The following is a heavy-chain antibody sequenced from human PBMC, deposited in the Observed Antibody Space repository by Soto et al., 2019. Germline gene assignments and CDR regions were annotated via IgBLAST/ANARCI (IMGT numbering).Heavy chain of an antibody. CDR1: GFTFSSYA. CDR2: ISGSGGST. CDR3: AKLRADYDYVWGSYRYSY. V-gene: IGHV3-23*01. J-gene: IGHJ4*02. D-gene: IGHD3-16*02. Sequence: EVQLLESGGGLVQPGGSLRLSCAASGFTFSSYAMSWVRQAPGKGLEWVSAISGSGGSTYYADSVKGRFTISRDNSKNTLYLQMNSLRAEDTAVYYCAKLRADYDYVWGSYRYSYWGQGTLVTVSS.